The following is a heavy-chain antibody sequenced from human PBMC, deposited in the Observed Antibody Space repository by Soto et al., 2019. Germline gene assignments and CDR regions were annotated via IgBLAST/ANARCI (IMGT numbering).Heavy chain of an antibody. CDR1: GFTFSTYA. CDR2: ISGSGGST. J-gene: IGHJ4*02. CDR3: ARDYSGWNYFDY. D-gene: IGHD6-19*01. V-gene: IGHV3-23*01. Sequence: GGSLRLSCAASGFTFSTYAMSWIRQAPGKGLEWVSGISGSGGSTNYADSVKGRFTVSRDNSKNTRYLQMNSLRAEDTAIYYCARDYSGWNYFDYWGQGTLVTVSS.